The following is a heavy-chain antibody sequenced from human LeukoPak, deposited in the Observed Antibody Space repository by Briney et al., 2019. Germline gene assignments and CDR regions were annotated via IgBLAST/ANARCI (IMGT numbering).Heavy chain of an antibody. D-gene: IGHD3-3*01. CDR2: ISSSGSTI. J-gene: IGHJ4*02. V-gene: IGHV3-48*03. CDR3: ARIDGSGPHYSLDY. CDR1: GFTFSSYE. Sequence: GGSLRLSCAASGFTFSSYEMNWVRQAPGKGLEWVSYISSSGSTIYYADSVKGRFTISRDNAKNSLYLQMNSLRAEDTAVYYCARIDGSGPHYSLDYWGQGTLVTVSS.